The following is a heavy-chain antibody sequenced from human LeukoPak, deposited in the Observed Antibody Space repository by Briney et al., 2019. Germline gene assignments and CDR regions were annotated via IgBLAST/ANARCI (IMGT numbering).Heavy chain of an antibody. D-gene: IGHD2-15*01. V-gene: IGHV1-18*01. CDR1: GYTFNTYG. CDR3: AREWVGRSTYCFDS. CDR2: IRAFNGNT. Sequence: GASVKVSCKASGYTFNTYGISWVRQAPGQGIEWMGWIRAFNGNTNYAQKFQGRVTMTTDTSTSTAYMELTSLRSDDPAVYYCAREWVGRSTYCFDSWGQGNLFTVSS. J-gene: IGHJ4*02.